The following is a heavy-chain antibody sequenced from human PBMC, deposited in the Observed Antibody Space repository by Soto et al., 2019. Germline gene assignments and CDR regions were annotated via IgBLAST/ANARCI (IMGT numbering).Heavy chain of an antibody. D-gene: IGHD3-10*01. J-gene: IGHJ6*02. CDR3: ARGVSMVRGVIAPGMDV. CDR2: INPNSGAT. V-gene: IGHV1-2*04. Sequence: GPSVKVSCKASGYTFTGYYMHWVRQAPGQGLEWMGWINPNSGATNYAQKFQGWVTMTRDTSISTAHMEVSRLRSDDTAVYYCARGVSMVRGVIAPGMDVWGQGTTVTVSS. CDR1: GYTFTGYY.